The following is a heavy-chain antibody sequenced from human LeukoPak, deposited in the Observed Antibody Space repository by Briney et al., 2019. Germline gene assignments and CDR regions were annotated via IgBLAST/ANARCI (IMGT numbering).Heavy chain of an antibody. CDR1: EYTLTELS. J-gene: IGHJ4*02. D-gene: IGHD2-2*01. CDR3: ATAPYSCSSTSCYFDY. Sequence: ASVKVSCKVSEYTLTELSMHWVRQAPGKGLEWMGGFDPEDGETIYAQKFQGRVTMTEDTSTDTAYMELSSLRSEDTAVYYCATAPYSCSSTSCYFDYWGQGTLVTVSS. CDR2: FDPEDGET. V-gene: IGHV1-24*01.